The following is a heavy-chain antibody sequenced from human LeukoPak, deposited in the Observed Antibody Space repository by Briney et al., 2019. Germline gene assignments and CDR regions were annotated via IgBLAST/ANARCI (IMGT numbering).Heavy chain of an antibody. Sequence: SETLSLTCTVSGASISESYWSWIRQPAGKGLEWIGHLYPGVTTSYNASLRSRVAMSVDTFRNEISLTLTSVTGADTAVYYCARSDCYGGNCYTFRFDRWGQGTEVVVSS. CDR3: ARSDCYGGNCYTFRFDR. CDR2: LYPGVTT. J-gene: IGHJ5*02. D-gene: IGHD2-15*01. CDR1: GASISESY. V-gene: IGHV4-4*07.